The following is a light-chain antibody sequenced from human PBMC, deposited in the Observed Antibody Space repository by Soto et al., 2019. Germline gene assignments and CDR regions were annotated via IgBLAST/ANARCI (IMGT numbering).Light chain of an antibody. CDR2: GDA. CDR3: QSYFRSLNWV. J-gene: IGLJ3*02. V-gene: IGLV1-40*01. Sequence: QSVLTQPPSVSGAPGQTVTISCTGSSTNIGAGFYVHWYHQFPGTAPNLLIFGDANRPPGVPDRFSASKSGTSASLAIIGLRAEDEGDYYCQSYFRSLNWVFGGGTKVTVL. CDR1: STNIGAGFY.